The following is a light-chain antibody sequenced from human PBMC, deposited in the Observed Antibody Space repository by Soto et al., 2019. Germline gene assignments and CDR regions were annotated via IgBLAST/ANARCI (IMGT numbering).Light chain of an antibody. CDR1: HTVSSSY. CDR3: QQYGSSPFT. CDR2: DVS. J-gene: IGKJ3*01. V-gene: IGKV3-20*01. Sequence: EIVLTQSPGTLSLSPGEGTTLSCRASHTVSSSYLAWYQQRPGQAPRLLIYDVSSRATGIPDRFSGSGSGTDFTLTISRLETEDLAVYYCQQYGSSPFTFGPGTKVDIK.